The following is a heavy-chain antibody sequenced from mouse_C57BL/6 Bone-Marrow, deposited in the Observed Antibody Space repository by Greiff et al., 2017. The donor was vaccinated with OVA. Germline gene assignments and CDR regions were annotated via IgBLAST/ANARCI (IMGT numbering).Heavy chain of an antibody. J-gene: IGHJ4*01. Sequence: EVMLVESGGGLVKPGGSLKLSCAASGFTFSSYTMSWVRQTPEKRLEWVATISGGGGNTYYPDSVKGRFTISRDNAKNTLYLQMSSLRSEDTALYYCARLSLLNAMDYWGQGTSVTVAS. V-gene: IGHV5-9*01. CDR1: GFTFSSYT. CDR2: ISGGGGNT. CDR3: ARLSLLNAMDY.